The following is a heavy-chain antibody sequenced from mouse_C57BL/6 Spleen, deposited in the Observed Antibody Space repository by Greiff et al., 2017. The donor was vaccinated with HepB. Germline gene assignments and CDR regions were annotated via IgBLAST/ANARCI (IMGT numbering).Heavy chain of an antibody. CDR2: IDPEVGET. Sequence: EVKLVESGAELVKPGASVKLSCTASGFNIKDYYMHWVKQRTEQGLEWIGRIDPEVGETKYAPKFQGKATITADTSSNTAYLQLSSLTSEDTAVYYCARGETGTPFDYWGQGTTLTVSS. V-gene: IGHV14-2*01. J-gene: IGHJ2*01. D-gene: IGHD4-1*01. CDR1: GFNIKDYY. CDR3: ARGETGTPFDY.